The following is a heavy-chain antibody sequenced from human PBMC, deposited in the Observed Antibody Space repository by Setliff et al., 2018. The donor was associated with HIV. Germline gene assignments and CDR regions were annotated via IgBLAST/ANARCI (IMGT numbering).Heavy chain of an antibody. CDR1: GLTFSNYW. V-gene: IGHV3-7*01. CDR2: INQDGSAK. CDR3: ARDSGTTLGATRPGY. Sequence: PGGSLRLSCAASGLTFSNYWISWVRQAPGKGLEWVANINQDGSAKYYVDSVKGRFTISRDNAKNSLYLQMNSMRAEDTAVYYCARDSGTTLGATRPGYWGQGTLVTSPQ. D-gene: IGHD1-26*01. J-gene: IGHJ4*02.